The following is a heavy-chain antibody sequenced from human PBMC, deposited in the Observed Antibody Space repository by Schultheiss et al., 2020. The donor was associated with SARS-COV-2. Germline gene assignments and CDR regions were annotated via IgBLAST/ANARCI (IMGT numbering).Heavy chain of an antibody. CDR3: ARGSIAARPPNYYYYGMDV. D-gene: IGHD6-6*01. J-gene: IGHJ6*02. CDR2: INHSGST. V-gene: IGHV4-34*01. Sequence: GSLRLSCAASGFTFSGSAMHWVRQAPGKGLEWIGEINHSGSTNYNPSLKSRVTISVDTSKNQFSLKLSSVTAADTAVYYCARGSIAARPPNYYYYGMDVWGQGTTVTVSS. CDR1: GFTFSGSA.